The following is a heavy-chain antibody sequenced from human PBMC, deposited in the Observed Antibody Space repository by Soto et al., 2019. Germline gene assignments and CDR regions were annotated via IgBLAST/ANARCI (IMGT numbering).Heavy chain of an antibody. Sequence: QVHLVQSGAEVKQPGASVKVSCKASGYTFSVYDMHWVRQAPGQGLEWMGWVHPNSGGTNYAQSFEGRVTMTRDTSINTAYLELSRLTSDDTAVYYCAKELHRGMDVRGPGTTVTVSS. J-gene: IGHJ6*02. CDR3: AKELHRGMDV. CDR2: VHPNSGGT. D-gene: IGHD4-4*01. CDR1: GYTFSVYD. V-gene: IGHV1-2*02.